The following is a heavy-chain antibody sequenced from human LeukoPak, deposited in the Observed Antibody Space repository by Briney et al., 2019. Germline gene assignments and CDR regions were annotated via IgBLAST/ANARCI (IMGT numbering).Heavy chain of an antibody. Sequence: SETLSLTCTVSGGSISSYYWSWIRQPAGKGLEWIGRIYTSGSTNYNPSLKSRVAMSVDTSKNQFSLNMSSVTAADTAVYYCARVLRFLGDAFGYWGQGILVTVSS. CDR3: ARVLRFLGDAFGY. V-gene: IGHV4-4*07. D-gene: IGHD3-3*01. CDR1: GGSISSYY. J-gene: IGHJ4*02. CDR2: IYTSGST.